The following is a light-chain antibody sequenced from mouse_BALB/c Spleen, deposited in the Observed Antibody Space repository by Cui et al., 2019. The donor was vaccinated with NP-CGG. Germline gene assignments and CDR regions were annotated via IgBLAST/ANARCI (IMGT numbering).Light chain of an antibody. J-gene: IGLJ1*01. Sequence: AVVTQESALTTSPGETVTLTCRSSTGAVTTCNYANWVQEKPDHLFTGLIGGTNNRVPGVPARFSGSLIGDKAALTITGTQTEDEAIYFCALWYTNHWVFGGGTKLTVL. CDR3: ALWYTNHWV. CDR1: TGAVTTCNY. CDR2: GTN. V-gene: IGLV1*01.